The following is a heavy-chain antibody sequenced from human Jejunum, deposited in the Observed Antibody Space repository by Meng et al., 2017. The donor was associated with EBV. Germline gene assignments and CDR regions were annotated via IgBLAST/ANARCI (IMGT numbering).Heavy chain of an antibody. CDR2: IKTKADGGTT. D-gene: IGHD3-10*01. Sequence: EVECVELGGGLVKPGGALRLSCAASGFTFNNAWMSWVRQAPGKGLEWVGRIKTKADGGTTDYAEPVKGRFSISRDESKNTLFLQMNSLKIEDTAVYYCATDKVRPRGAFDIWGQGTVVTVSS. J-gene: IGHJ3*02. CDR1: GFTFNNAW. CDR3: ATDKVRPRGAFDI. V-gene: IGHV3-15*01.